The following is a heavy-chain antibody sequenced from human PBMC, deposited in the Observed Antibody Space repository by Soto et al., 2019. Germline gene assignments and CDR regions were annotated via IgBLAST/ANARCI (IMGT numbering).Heavy chain of an antibody. D-gene: IGHD6-6*01. V-gene: IGHV5-51*01. CDR1: GYSFTSYW. Sequence: GESLKLSCKGSGYSFTSYWIGWVRQMPGKGLEWMGIIYPGDSDTRYSPSFQGQVTISADKSISTAYLQWSSLKASDTAMYYCARGAPYSSSSGYYYGMDVWGQGTTVTVSS. CDR2: IYPGDSDT. J-gene: IGHJ6*02. CDR3: ARGAPYSSSSGYYYGMDV.